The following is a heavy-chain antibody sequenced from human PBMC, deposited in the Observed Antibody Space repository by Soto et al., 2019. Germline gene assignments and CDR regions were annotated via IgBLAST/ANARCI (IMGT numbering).Heavy chain of an antibody. CDR2: IYYSGST. Sequence: SETLSLTCTVSGGSISSGGYYWSWTRQHPGKGLEWIGYIYYSGSTYYNPSLKSRVTISVDTSKNQFSLKLSSVTAADTAVYYCARMRATTYYYDSSGFDYWGQGTLVTVSS. CDR1: GGSISSGGYY. V-gene: IGHV4-31*03. D-gene: IGHD3-22*01. CDR3: ARMRATTYYYDSSGFDY. J-gene: IGHJ4*02.